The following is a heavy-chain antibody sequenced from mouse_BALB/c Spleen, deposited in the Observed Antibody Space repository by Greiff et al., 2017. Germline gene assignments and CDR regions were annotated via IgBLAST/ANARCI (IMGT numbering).Heavy chain of an antibody. CDR3: ARSPIYYYGSSAMDY. D-gene: IGHD1-1*01. V-gene: IGHV5-17*02. CDR1: GFTFSSFG. Sequence: EVKVVESGGGLVQPGGSLKLSCAASGFTFSSFGMHWVRQAPEKGLEWVAYISSGSSTIYYADTVKGRFTISRDNPKNTLFLQMTSLRSEDTAMYYCARSPIYYYGSSAMDYWGQGTSVTVSS. J-gene: IGHJ4*01. CDR2: ISSGSSTI.